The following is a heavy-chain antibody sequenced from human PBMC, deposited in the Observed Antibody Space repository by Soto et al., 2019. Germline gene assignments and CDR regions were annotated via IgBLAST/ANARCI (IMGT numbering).Heavy chain of an antibody. V-gene: IGHV1-18*01. CDR2: ISAHNGNT. J-gene: IGHJ4*02. CDR3: ARGRYGDY. D-gene: IGHD1-1*01. CDR1: GYTFTSYG. Sequence: QVHLVQSGAEVKKPGASVKVSCKSSGYTFTSYGITWVRQAPGQGLEWMGWISAHNGNTNYAQKPQGRVTVTRDTSTSTAYMELRGLRSADTAVYYCARGRYGDYWGQGALVTVSS.